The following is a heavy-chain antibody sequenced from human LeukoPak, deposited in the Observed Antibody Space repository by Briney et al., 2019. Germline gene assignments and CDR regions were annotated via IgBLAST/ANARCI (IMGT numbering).Heavy chain of an antibody. D-gene: IGHD3-16*01. V-gene: IGHV3-23*01. J-gene: IGHJ6*03. CDR3: AKDGSWGDYYFYFYMDV. CDR2: ISGSGYYT. Sequence: GGSLRLSCEASGSGFTFGNFALSWVRQAPGKGLEWVSGISGSGYYTYYADSVKGRFTISRDNSKNTLYIEMSSLRAGDTAVYYCAKDGSWGDYYFYFYMDVWGKGTTVTVSS. CDR1: GSGFTFGNFA.